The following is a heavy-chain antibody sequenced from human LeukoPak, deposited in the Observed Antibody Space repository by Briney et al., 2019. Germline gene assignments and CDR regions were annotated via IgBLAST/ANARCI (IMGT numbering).Heavy chain of an antibody. J-gene: IGHJ4*02. V-gene: IGHV3-74*01. CDR1: GFTFSSYW. Sequence: QPGGSLRLSCAASGFTFSSYWMHWVRQAPGKGLVWVSRINNDGSSTSYADSVKGRFTISRDNAKNTLYLQMNSLIAEDTAVYYCARGYSYGYRTDYWGQGTLVTVSS. CDR3: ARGYSYGYRTDY. CDR2: INNDGSST. D-gene: IGHD5-18*01.